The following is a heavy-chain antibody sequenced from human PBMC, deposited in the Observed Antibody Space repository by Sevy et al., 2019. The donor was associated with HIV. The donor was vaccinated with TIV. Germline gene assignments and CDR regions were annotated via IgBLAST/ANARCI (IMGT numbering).Heavy chain of an antibody. V-gene: IGHV3-21*01. CDR3: ASMLRSVGAFDI. D-gene: IGHD1-26*01. CDR2: ISSSSSYI. CDR1: GFTFSSYS. Sequence: GGFLRLSCAASGFTFSSYSMNWVRQAPGKGLEWVSSISSSSSYIYYADSVKGRFTISRDNAKNSLYLQMNSLRAEDTAVYYCASMLRSVGAFDIWGQGTMVTVSS. J-gene: IGHJ3*02.